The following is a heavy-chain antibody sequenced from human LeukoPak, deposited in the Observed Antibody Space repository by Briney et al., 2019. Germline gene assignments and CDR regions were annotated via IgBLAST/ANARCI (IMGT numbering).Heavy chain of an antibody. CDR2: IYYRGST. CDR3: ARHEAAYCGGDCYLRAFDI. V-gene: IGHV4-39*01. J-gene: IGHJ3*02. CDR1: GGSISSSSHY. D-gene: IGHD2-21*02. Sequence: KPSETLSLTCTVSGGSISSSSHYWGWIRQPPGKGLEWIGTIYYRGSTYYNPSLKSRVTISVDTSKKQFSLKLSSVTAADTAVYYCARHEAAYCGGDCYLRAFDIWGQGTMVTVSS.